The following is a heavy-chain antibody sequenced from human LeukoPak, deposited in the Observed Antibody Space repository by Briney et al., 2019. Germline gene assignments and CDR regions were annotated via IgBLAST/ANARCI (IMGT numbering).Heavy chain of an antibody. CDR1: GLPFTSSA. D-gene: IGHD3-10*01. CDR3: AAYAMVRGVIITPPFDY. Sequence: GASVKVSCKASGLPFTSSAVQWVRQARGQRLEGIGWIVVGSGNTNYAQKFQERVTITRDMSTSTAYMELSSLRSEDTAVYYCAAYAMVRGVIITPPFDYWGQGTLSPSPQ. J-gene: IGHJ4*02. V-gene: IGHV1-58*01. CDR2: IVVGSGNT.